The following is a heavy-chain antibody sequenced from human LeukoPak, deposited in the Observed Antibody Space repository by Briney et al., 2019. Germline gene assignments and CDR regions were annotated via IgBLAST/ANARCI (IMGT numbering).Heavy chain of an antibody. CDR1: GYTFTGYY. Sequence: ASVKVSCKASGYTFTGYYMHWVRQAPGQGLEWMGWINPNSGGTNYAQKFQGRVTMTRDTSISTAYMELSRLRSDDTAVYYCAREAILGIAAPWGYWGQGTLVTVSS. J-gene: IGHJ4*02. V-gene: IGHV1-2*02. CDR3: AREAILGIAAPWGY. CDR2: INPNSGGT. D-gene: IGHD6-13*01.